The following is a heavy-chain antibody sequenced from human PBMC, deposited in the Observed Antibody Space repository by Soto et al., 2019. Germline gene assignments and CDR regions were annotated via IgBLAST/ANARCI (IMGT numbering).Heavy chain of an antibody. CDR2: ISYDGSNK. J-gene: IGHJ6*02. D-gene: IGHD3-3*01. Sequence: QVQLVESGGGVVQPGRSLRLSCAASGFTFSSYAMHWVRQAPGKGLEWVAGISYDGSNKYYADSVKGRFTISRDNSKNRLYLQMNSLRAEATAVYHCARDTVEAYEFWSAHGYYYGMDVWGQGTTVTVSS. CDR1: GFTFSSYA. CDR3: ARDTVEAYEFWSAHGYYYGMDV. V-gene: IGHV3-30-3*01.